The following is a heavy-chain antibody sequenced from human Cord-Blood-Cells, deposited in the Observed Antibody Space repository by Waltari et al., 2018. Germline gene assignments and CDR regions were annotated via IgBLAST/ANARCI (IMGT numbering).Heavy chain of an antibody. J-gene: IGHJ5*02. CDR1: GGSISSYY. CDR2: IYYSGST. D-gene: IGHD3-9*01. V-gene: IGHV4-59*08. CDR3: ARRGLGNWFDP. Sequence: QVQLQESGPGLVKPSETLSLTCTVSGGSISSYYWSWIRQPPGKGLEWIGYIYYSGSTNYNPSLKSRGTISVDTSKNQFSLKLSSVTAADTAVYYCARRGLGNWFDPWGQGTLVTVSS.